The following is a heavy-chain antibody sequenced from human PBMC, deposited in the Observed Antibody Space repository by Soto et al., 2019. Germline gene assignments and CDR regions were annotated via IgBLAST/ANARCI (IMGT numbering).Heavy chain of an antibody. CDR1: GFTFSSYA. J-gene: IGHJ6*02. CDR3: AKDSSSLYVYYYYGMDV. V-gene: IGHV3-23*01. Sequence: GGSLRLSCAASGFTFSSYAMSWVRQAPGKGLEWVSAISGSGGSTYYADSVKGRFTISRDNSKNTLYLQMNSLRAEDTAVYYCAKDSSSLYVYYYYGMDVWGQGTTVTVYS. CDR2: ISGSGGST. D-gene: IGHD6-6*01.